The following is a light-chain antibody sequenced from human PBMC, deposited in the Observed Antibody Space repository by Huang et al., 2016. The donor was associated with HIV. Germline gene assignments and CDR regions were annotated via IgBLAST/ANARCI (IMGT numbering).Light chain of an antibody. V-gene: IGKV1-33*01. CDR1: QDISND. CDR2: VAS. J-gene: IGKJ4*01. Sequence: DIQMTQSPSSLSASVGDRVTITCQASQDISNDLNWYQHKPGKAPKLLISVASILETGVPSRFSGTASGTDFTFTISSLQPKDLATYYCQQYASLPVTFGGGTKVEIK. CDR3: QQYASLPVT.